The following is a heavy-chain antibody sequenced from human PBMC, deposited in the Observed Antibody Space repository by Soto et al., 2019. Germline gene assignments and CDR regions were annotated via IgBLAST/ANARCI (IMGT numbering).Heavy chain of an antibody. Sequence: ASETLSLTCAVSSGSISSSNWWSWVRQPPGKGLEWIGEIYHSGSTNYNPSLKSRVTISVDKSKNQFSLKLSSVTAADTAVYYCARLRITMVRGVILGWFDPWGQGTLVTVSS. V-gene: IGHV4-4*02. CDR1: SGSISSSNW. CDR2: IYHSGST. CDR3: ARLRITMVRGVILGWFDP. J-gene: IGHJ5*02. D-gene: IGHD3-10*01.